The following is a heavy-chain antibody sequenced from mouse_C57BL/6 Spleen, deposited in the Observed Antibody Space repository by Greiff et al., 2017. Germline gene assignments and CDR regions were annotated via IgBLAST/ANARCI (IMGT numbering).Heavy chain of an antibody. CDR1: GYSITSGYY. Sequence: VQLKESGPGLVKPSQSLSLTCSVTGYSITSGYYWNWIRQFPGNKLEWMGYISYDGSNNYNPSLKNRISITRDTSKNQFFLKLNSVTTEDTATYYCARWDGYYFDYWGQGTTRTVSS. CDR3: ARWDGYYFDY. D-gene: IGHD2-3*01. J-gene: IGHJ2*01. CDR2: ISYDGSN. V-gene: IGHV3-6*01.